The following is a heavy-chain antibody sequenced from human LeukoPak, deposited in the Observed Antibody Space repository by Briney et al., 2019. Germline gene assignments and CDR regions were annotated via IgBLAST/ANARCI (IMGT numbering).Heavy chain of an antibody. Sequence: SVTVSCKASGGTFSSYAISWVRQAPGQGLEWMGGIIPIFGTANYAQKFQGRVTITADKSTSTAYMELSSLRSEDTAVYYCARGPAGPPYYFDYWGQGTLVTVSS. CDR2: IIPIFGTA. CDR1: GGTFSSYA. J-gene: IGHJ4*02. V-gene: IGHV1-69*06. CDR3: ARGPAGPPYYFDY. D-gene: IGHD3-10*01.